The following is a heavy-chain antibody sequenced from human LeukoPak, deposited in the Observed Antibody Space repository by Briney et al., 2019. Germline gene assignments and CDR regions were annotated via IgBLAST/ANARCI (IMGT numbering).Heavy chain of an antibody. CDR1: GGSISSYY. CDR3: ARVGSGYTFDY. J-gene: IGHJ4*02. Sequence: PSETPSLTCTVSGGSISSYYWSWIRQPPGKGLEWIGYIYHRGSTNYNPSLKSRVTISVDTSKNQFSLKLSSVPAADTAVYYCARVGSGYTFDYWGQGTLVTVSS. D-gene: IGHD3-22*01. CDR2: IYHRGST. V-gene: IGHV4-59*01.